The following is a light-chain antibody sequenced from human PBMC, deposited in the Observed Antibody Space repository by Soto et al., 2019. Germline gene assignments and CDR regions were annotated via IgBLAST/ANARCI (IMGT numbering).Light chain of an antibody. Sequence: DIVMTQSPLSLPVTPGEPASISCRSSQSLLHSNGYNYLDWYLQKPGQSPQLLIDLGSNRASGAPDRFSGIGSGTDFTLKISRVEAEDIGVYYCMHGLHTPLTFGGGTKVDIK. CDR2: LGS. CDR3: MHGLHTPLT. V-gene: IGKV2-28*01. CDR1: QSLLHSNGYNY. J-gene: IGKJ4*01.